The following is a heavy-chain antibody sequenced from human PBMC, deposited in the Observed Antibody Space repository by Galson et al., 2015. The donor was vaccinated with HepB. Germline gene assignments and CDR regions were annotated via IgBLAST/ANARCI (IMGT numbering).Heavy chain of an antibody. CDR1: GFTFSSYG. CDR3: TTVVTLRGDDY. D-gene: IGHD4-23*01. J-gene: IGHJ4*02. CDR2: ISYDGSNK. V-gene: IGHV3-30*03. Sequence: SLRLSCAASGFTFSSYGMHWVRQAPGKGLGWVAVISYDGSNKYYADSVKGRFTISRDNSKNTLYLQMNSLRAEDTAVYYCTTVVTLRGDDYWGQGTLVTVSS.